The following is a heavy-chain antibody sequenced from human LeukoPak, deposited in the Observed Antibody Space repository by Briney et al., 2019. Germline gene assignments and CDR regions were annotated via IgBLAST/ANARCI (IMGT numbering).Heavy chain of an antibody. Sequence: ASAKVSCKASAYTFTSYAMHWVRQAPGQRLEWMGWINAGNGNTKYSQKFQGRVTITRDTSASTAYMELSSLRSEDTAVYSCARGVATNRYYFDYWGQGTLVTVSS. D-gene: IGHD5-12*01. V-gene: IGHV1-3*01. CDR3: ARGVATNRYYFDY. CDR2: INAGNGNT. CDR1: AYTFTSYA. J-gene: IGHJ4*02.